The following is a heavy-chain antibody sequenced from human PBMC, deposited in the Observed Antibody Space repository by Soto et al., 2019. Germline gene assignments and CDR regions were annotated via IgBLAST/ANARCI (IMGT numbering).Heavy chain of an antibody. Sequence: GGSLRLSCAASGFTFRNYNMNWVRQAPGKGLEWVSHISSSSSTIYYADSVKGRFTISRDNAKNSLYLQMNSLRAEDTAVYYCARGLYYYDSSGYYWGQGTLVTVSS. J-gene: IGHJ4*02. D-gene: IGHD3-22*01. V-gene: IGHV3-48*01. CDR3: ARGLYYYDSSGYY. CDR2: ISSSSSTI. CDR1: GFTFRNYN.